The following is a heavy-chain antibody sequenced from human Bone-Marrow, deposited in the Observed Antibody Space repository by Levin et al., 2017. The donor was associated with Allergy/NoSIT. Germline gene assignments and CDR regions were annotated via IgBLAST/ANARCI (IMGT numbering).Heavy chain of an antibody. J-gene: IGHJ4*02. D-gene: IGHD2-15*01. V-gene: IGHV5-51*01. CDR3: ARVKPQGCSGGSCYWGAFDY. CDR2: IYPGDSDT. Sequence: LGESLKISCKGSGYSFTSYWIGWVRQMPGKGLEWMGIIYPGDSDTRYSPSFQGQVTISADKSISTAYLQWSSLKASDTAMYYCARVKPQGCSGGSCYWGAFDYWGQGTLVTVSS. CDR1: GYSFTSYW.